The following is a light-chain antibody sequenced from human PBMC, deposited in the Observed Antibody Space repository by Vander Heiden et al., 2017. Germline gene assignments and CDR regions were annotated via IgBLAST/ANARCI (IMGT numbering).Light chain of an antibody. CDR1: KLAEKY. J-gene: IGLJ2*01. CDR3: QAWDSSDVV. V-gene: IGLV3-1*01. Sequence: SYELTQPSSVSVYPGQTASIPCSGHKLAEKYISWYQQRPGQSPVLVIGEDNKRPSGIPERFSGSNSANTATLTISGTQALDEADYFCQAWDSSDVVFGGGTKLTVL. CDR2: EDN.